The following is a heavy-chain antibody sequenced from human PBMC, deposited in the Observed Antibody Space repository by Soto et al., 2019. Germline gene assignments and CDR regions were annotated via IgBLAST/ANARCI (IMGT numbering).Heavy chain of an antibody. D-gene: IGHD6-19*01. J-gene: IGHJ4*02. Sequence: GGSLRLSCAASGFTFSNYGMHWVRQAPGKGLEWVAIISYNENNKYYADSVKGRFTISRDNSKKTVHLQMNSLRAEDTAVYYCAKDLSSGWSLVSWGQTTLVTDSS. CDR2: ISYNENNK. V-gene: IGHV3-30*18. CDR1: GFTFSNYG. CDR3: AKDLSSGWSLVS.